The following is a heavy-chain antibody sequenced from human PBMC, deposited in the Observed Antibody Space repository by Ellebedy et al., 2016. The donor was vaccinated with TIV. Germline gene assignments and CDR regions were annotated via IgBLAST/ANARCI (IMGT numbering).Heavy chain of an antibody. Sequence: ASVKVSCXASGYTFSRYYIHWVRQAPGQGLEWMGLIHPSGGSPTYAQKFQGRVTMTTDTSTSTVYMELSSLTSEDTAVYYCARDRDGYNYWGQGTRVTVSS. J-gene: IGHJ4*02. V-gene: IGHV1-46*01. CDR3: ARDRDGYNY. D-gene: IGHD5-24*01. CDR1: GYTFSRYY. CDR2: IHPSGGSP.